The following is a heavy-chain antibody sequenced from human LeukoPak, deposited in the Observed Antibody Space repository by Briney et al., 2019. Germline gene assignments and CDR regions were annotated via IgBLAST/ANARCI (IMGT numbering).Heavy chain of an antibody. CDR2: ISGSGDST. V-gene: IGHV3-23*01. CDR1: GFTFSSYA. CDR3: AKGRGFTSTSCYNY. Sequence: GSLRLSCAASGFTFSSYAMSWVRQAPGKGLEWVSPISGSGDSTYYADSVKGRFTISRDNSQNTLYLQMNSLRVEDTAVYYCAKGRGFTSTSCYNYWGQGTLVTVSS. J-gene: IGHJ4*02. D-gene: IGHD2-2*02.